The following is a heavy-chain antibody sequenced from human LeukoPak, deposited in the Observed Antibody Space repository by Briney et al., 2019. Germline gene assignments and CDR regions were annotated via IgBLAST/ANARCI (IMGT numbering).Heavy chain of an antibody. CDR2: INPNSGGT. CDR3: AREGIVVDFDY. J-gene: IGHJ4*02. CDR1: GYTFTGYY. Sequence: ASVKVSCKASGYTFTGYYMHWVRQAPGQGLEWMGRINPNSGGTNYARKFQGRVTMTRDTSISTAYMELSRLGSDDTAVYYCAREGIVVDFDYWGQGTLVTVSS. V-gene: IGHV1-2*06. D-gene: IGHD1-26*01.